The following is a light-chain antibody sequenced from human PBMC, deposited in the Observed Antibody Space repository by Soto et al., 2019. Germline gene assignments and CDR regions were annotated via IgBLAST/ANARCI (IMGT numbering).Light chain of an antibody. J-gene: IGKJ1*01. CDR2: KAS. Sequence: DIQMTQSPSALSGSVGDGVTITFPASQTISSWLAWYQQKPGKAPKXLIYKASTLKSGVPSRFSGSGSGTEFTLTISSLQPDDFATYYCQHYNSYSEALGQGTKVDIK. CDR1: QTISSW. V-gene: IGKV1-5*03. CDR3: QHYNSYSEA.